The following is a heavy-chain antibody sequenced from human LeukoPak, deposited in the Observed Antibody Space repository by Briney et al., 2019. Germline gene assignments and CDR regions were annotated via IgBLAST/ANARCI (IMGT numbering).Heavy chain of an antibody. Sequence: GGSLRLSCAASGFTFSSYAMHWVRQAPGKGLEWVAVISYDGSNKYYADSVKGRFTISRDNSKNTLYLQMNSLRAEDTAVYYCAREYYDFWSGYYGYYYYYMDVWGKGTTVTISS. D-gene: IGHD3-3*01. J-gene: IGHJ6*03. CDR2: ISYDGSNK. CDR1: GFTFSSYA. CDR3: AREYYDFWSGYYGYYYYYMDV. V-gene: IGHV3-30*04.